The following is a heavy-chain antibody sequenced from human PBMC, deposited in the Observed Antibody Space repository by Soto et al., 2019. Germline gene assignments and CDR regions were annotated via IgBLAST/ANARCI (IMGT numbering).Heavy chain of an antibody. Sequence: ASVKVSCKTSGYTFTNHGINWVRQAPGQGLEWMGWINPYNANTNYAQKLQGRVTMTTDTSTSTAYMDLRSLTSDDTDVYYCARDRVAGIWGDAFDIWGQGTRVTVSS. D-gene: IGHD3-16*01. V-gene: IGHV1-18*04. CDR2: INPYNANT. CDR3: ARDRVAGIWGDAFDI. CDR1: GYTFTNHG. J-gene: IGHJ3*02.